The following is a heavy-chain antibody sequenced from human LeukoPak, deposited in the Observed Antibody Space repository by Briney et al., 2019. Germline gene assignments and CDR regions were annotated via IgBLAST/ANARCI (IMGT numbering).Heavy chain of an antibody. V-gene: IGHV3-7*03. Sequence: GGSRKLSVAAPGLTFSNVYMTWFRQAQGKGLEWVANIKQDGSEKSYVDSVRGRFTISRDNAKNTLYLQMNSLTAEDTAIYYCARGQGWLDDYWGQGTLVTVSS. D-gene: IGHD6-19*01. CDR2: IKQDGSEK. CDR1: GLTFSNVY. J-gene: IGHJ4*02. CDR3: ARGQGWLDDY.